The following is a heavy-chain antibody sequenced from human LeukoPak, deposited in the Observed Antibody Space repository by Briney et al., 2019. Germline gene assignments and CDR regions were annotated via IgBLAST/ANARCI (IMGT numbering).Heavy chain of an antibody. J-gene: IGHJ4*02. CDR2: IYFSVTT. D-gene: IGHD5-18*01. V-gene: IGHV4-59*01. Sequence: PSETLSLTCTVSGGSISTYYWNSIRQHPGKGLEWQGYIYFSVTTNYKPSLKSRFSTSVDTSRKQFSLKLTSLTAAATAVCYCARGRKYTSGYRVTELGSGYSDYCGQGTLVTVSS. CDR3: ARGRKYTSGYRVTELGSGYSDY. CDR1: GGSISTYY.